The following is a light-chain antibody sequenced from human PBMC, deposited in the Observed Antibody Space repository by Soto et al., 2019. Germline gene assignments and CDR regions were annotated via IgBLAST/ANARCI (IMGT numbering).Light chain of an antibody. CDR3: QQYGSSPIT. V-gene: IGKV3-20*01. CDR2: RTS. CDR1: QSVSSSY. J-gene: IGKJ5*01. Sequence: EIVLTQSPFTLSLARVERATLSCIASQSVSSSYLAWYQQKPGQAPRFLIYRTSDRANGIPGRFSGSGSGTDFTLTISRLEPEDFAIYYCQQYGSSPITFGQGTRLEI.